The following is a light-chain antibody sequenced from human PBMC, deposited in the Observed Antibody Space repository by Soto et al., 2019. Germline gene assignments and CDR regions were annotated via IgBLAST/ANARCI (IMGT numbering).Light chain of an antibody. V-gene: IGLV2-14*03. CDR1: RSDGGGYNY. J-gene: IGLJ1*01. CDR2: EVS. CDR3: SSYTSTTTRV. Sequence: QSVLTQPASVSGSPGQSITISCTGTRSDGGGYNYVPWYQQHPGKGPKLMLYEVSNRPSGVSNRFSGSKSGNTATLTISGLQAEDEADYYCSSYTSTTTRVFGTGTKVTVL.